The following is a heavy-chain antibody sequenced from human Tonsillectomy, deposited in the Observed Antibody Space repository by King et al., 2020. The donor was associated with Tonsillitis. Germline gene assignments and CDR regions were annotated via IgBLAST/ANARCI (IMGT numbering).Heavy chain of an antibody. V-gene: IGHV4-59*01. CDR2: IYYRGST. J-gene: IGHJ4*02. Sequence: QLQESGPGLVKPSETLSLTCNVSGGSISTYYWNWIRQFPGEGLEWIGNIYYRGSTNYNPSLKSRVTISVDTSKNQFSLKLNSVTAADTAVYYCARGNRGSFHDFDSWGQGALVTVSS. CDR1: GGSISTYY. D-gene: IGHD1-26*01. CDR3: ARGNRGSFHDFDS.